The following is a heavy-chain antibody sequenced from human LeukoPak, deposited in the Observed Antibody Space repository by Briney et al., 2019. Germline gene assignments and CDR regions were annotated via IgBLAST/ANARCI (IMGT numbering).Heavy chain of an antibody. D-gene: IGHD6-6*01. V-gene: IGHV1-2*02. CDR3: ARDPRGYSSSSQGNWFDP. CDR1: GYIFTGYY. Sequence: ASVKVSCKASGYIFTGYYMHWVRQAPGQGLEWMGWINPNSGDTNYAQKFQGRVTMTRDTSISTAYMELSRLRSDDTAVYYCARDPRGYSSSSQGNWFDPWGQGTLVTVSS. J-gene: IGHJ5*02. CDR2: INPNSGDT.